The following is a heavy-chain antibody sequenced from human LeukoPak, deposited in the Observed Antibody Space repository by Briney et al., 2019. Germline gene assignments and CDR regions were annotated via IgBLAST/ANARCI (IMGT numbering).Heavy chain of an antibody. CDR2: ICNSGNI. V-gene: IGHV4-59*01. J-gene: IGHJ4*02. CDR1: GVSLGSSC. Sequence: SETLSLTCTVSGVSLGSSCWTWIRQPPGKGLELIGYICNSGNINYNPSLKSRVTISIDTSKNQFSLNLSSVTAADTAVYYCARSAARGYDSSGYYYRNWGQGTLVTVSS. D-gene: IGHD3-22*01. CDR3: ARSAARGYDSSGYYYRN.